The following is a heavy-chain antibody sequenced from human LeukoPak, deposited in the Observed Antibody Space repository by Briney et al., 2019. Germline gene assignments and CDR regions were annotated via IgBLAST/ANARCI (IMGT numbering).Heavy chain of an antibody. CDR2: IIPILGIA. D-gene: IGHD3-22*01. CDR1: GGTFSSYV. Sequence: SVKVSCKASGGTFSSYVISWVRQAPGQGLEWMGRIIPILGIANYAQKFQGRVTITADKSTSTAYMELSSLRSEDTAVYYCASPPADYYDSRDYFDYWGQGTLVTVTS. V-gene: IGHV1-69*04. CDR3: ASPPADYYDSRDYFDY. J-gene: IGHJ4*02.